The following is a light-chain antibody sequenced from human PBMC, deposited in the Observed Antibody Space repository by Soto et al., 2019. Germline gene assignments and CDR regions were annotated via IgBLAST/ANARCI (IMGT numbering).Light chain of an antibody. CDR2: KAS. CDR3: QQYINSSWT. V-gene: IGKV1-5*03. CDR1: RSIDDW. Sequence: DFPMTQSPSTLSASVGDTVTITCRASRSIDDWLAWYQQRQGKAPKLLIYKASNLESGVPSRFSGSGFGTEFTLTISSLQPDDFATYYCQQYINSSWTFGPGTKVEI. J-gene: IGKJ1*01.